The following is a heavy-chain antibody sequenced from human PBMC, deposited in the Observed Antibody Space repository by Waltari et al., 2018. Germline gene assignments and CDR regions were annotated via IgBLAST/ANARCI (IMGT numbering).Heavy chain of an antibody. Sequence: EVQLVESGGGLVQPGRSLRLSCTASGFTFGDYAMSWVRQAPGKGLEWVGFIGSKALGGTTEYAAAVKGRFTISRDDSKSIAYLEMNRLKTEDTAVDYCTRGGFDYAHYWGQGTLVTVSS. CDR3: TRGGFDYAHY. J-gene: IGHJ4*02. CDR2: IGSKALGGTT. CDR1: GFTFGDYA. V-gene: IGHV3-49*04. D-gene: IGHD4-17*01.